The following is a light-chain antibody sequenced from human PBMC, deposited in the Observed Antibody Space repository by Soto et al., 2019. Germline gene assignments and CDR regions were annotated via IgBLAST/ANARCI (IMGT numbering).Light chain of an antibody. Sequence: DIQMTQSPSSLSASVGDRVIITCRASQSINSYLNWYQQQPGKAPKLLIYAASTLQCGVPSRFSGSGSGTDFTLTISSLQPEDFATYHCQQSYSDLWTFGQGTKVEIK. CDR1: QSINSY. V-gene: IGKV1-39*01. CDR2: AAS. J-gene: IGKJ1*01. CDR3: QQSYSDLWT.